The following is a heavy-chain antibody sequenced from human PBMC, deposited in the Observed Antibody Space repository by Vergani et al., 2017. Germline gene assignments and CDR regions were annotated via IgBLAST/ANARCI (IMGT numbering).Heavy chain of an antibody. D-gene: IGHD4-17*01. CDR3: ARGMTTETTDLDGFDI. V-gene: IGHV3-66*02. Sequence: DVDLVESGGGFVQPGGSRRLSCAASGFSVSSHYMTWVRQAPGKGLEWVSTINIGGRTSYADSVKGRLTLTRDDSKNTLHLQMNSLRPEDTAVYYCARGMTTETTDLDGFDIWGQGTMVSVSS. CDR2: INIGGRT. CDR1: GFSVSSHY. J-gene: IGHJ3*02.